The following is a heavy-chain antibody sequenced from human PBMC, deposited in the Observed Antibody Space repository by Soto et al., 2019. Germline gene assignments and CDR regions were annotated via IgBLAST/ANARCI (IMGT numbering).Heavy chain of an antibody. CDR2: ISSSGSTI. CDR3: ASYAVVTLRHYGMDV. CDR1: GFTFSSYE. Sequence: PGGSLRLSCAASGFTFSSYEMNWVRQAPGKGLEWVSYISSSGSTIYYADSVKGRFTISRDNAKNSLYLQMNSLRAEDTAVYYCASYAVVTLRHYGMDVWGQGTTVTVSS. V-gene: IGHV3-48*03. J-gene: IGHJ6*02. D-gene: IGHD2-21*02.